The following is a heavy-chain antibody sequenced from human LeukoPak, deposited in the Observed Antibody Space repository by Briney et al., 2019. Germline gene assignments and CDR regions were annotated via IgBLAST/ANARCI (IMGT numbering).Heavy chain of an antibody. J-gene: IGHJ4*02. CDR1: GFTFSSYA. CDR3: AAPLWFGESSFDY. Sequence: GGSLRLSCAASGFTFSSYAMHWVRQAPGKGLEWVAVISYDGGNKYYADSVKGRFTISRDNSKNTLYLQMNSLRAEDTAVYYCAAPLWFGESSFDYWGQGTLVTVSS. V-gene: IGHV3-30-3*01. D-gene: IGHD3-10*01. CDR2: ISYDGGNK.